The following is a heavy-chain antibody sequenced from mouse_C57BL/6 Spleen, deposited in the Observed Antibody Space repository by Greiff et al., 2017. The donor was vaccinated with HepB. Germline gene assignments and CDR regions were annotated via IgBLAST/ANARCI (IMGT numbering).Heavy chain of an antibody. J-gene: IGHJ1*03. D-gene: IGHD1-1*01. Sequence: VQLKESGPGLVQPSQSLSITCTVSGFSLTSYGVHWVRQSPGKGLEWLGVIWRGGSTDYNAAFMSRLSITKDNSKSQVFFKMNSLQADDTAIYYCAKGATVVGWYFDVWGTGTTVTVSS. CDR1: GFSLTSYG. V-gene: IGHV2-5*01. CDR3: AKGATVVGWYFDV. CDR2: IWRGGST.